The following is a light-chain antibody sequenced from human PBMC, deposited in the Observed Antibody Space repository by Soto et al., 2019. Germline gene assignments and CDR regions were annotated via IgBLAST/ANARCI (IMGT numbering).Light chain of an antibody. CDR2: DAS. J-gene: IGKJ4*01. CDR1: QSVSSY. Sequence: EIVLTQSPATLSLSPGERATLSCRASQSVSSYLAWYQHKPGQAPRLLISDASNRATGIPARFRGSGSGTDFALTISRLEPGDFAVYYCLHRYNWPLTFGGGTKVEVK. CDR3: LHRYNWPLT. V-gene: IGKV3-11*01.